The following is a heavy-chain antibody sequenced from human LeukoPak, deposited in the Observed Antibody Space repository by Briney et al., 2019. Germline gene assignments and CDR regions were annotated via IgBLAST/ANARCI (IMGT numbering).Heavy chain of an antibody. D-gene: IGHD2-2*01. CDR3: AREGCSSTSCYFYYYYYMDV. J-gene: IGHJ6*03. V-gene: IGHV4-61*02. CDR2: FYTSGTT. CDR1: GVSISSDSYY. Sequence: PSETLSLTCTVSGVSISSDSYYWSWIRQPAGKGLEWIGRFYTSGTTNYNPSLKSRVTMSVDTSKNQFSLKLSSVTAADTAVYYCAREGCSSTSCYFYYYYYMDVWGKGTTVTISS.